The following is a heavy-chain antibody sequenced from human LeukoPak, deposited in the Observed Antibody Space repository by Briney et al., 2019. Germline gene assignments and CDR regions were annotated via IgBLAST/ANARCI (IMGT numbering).Heavy chain of an antibody. Sequence: SETLSLTCTVSGGSISSYYWSWIRQPPGKGLEWIGYVYYSGSTNYNPSFKSRITISVDTSRNQFSLQLSSVTAADTAVYYCARIHRYCSGGACYVLDNWGQGTLVAVSS. D-gene: IGHD2-15*01. CDR3: ARIHRYCSGGACYVLDN. CDR1: GGSISSYY. CDR2: VYYSGST. J-gene: IGHJ4*02. V-gene: IGHV4-59*01.